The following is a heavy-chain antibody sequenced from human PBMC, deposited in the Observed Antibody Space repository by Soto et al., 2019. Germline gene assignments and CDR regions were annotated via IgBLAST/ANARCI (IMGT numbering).Heavy chain of an antibody. CDR1: GYSVSSNSAA. CDR3: ARGSGWSHYYYYGMDV. J-gene: IGHJ6*02. CDR2: TYYRSKWYN. Sequence: SHTLSLTCAISGYSVSSNSAAWNWIRQSPSRGLEWLGRTYYRSKWYNDYAVSVKSRITINPDTSKNQFSLQLNSVTPEDTAVYYCARGSGWSHYYYYGMDVWGQGTTVTVSS. D-gene: IGHD6-19*01. V-gene: IGHV6-1*01.